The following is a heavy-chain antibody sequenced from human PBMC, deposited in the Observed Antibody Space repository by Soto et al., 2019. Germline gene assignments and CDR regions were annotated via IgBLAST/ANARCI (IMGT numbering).Heavy chain of an antibody. CDR1: SDSINGSHW. Sequence: SETLSLTCVVSSDSINGSHWLNWVRQPPEKGLEWIGQISHSGNTSYNPSLTSRVTISVDKSKSHFSLNLTSVTAADTAVYYCAARHFWSRPWTDRRLDYWGQGTLVTVSS. D-gene: IGHD3-3*02. CDR3: AARHFWSRPWTDRRLDY. CDR2: ISHSGNT. V-gene: IGHV4-4*02. J-gene: IGHJ4*02.